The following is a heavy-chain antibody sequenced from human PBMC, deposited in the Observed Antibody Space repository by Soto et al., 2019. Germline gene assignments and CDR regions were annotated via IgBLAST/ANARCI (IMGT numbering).Heavy chain of an antibody. V-gene: IGHV4-30-2*01. CDR3: ARAVYYDYVWGSTFDP. J-gene: IGHJ5*02. CDR2: IYHSGST. CDR1: GCSISSGGYS. D-gene: IGHD3-16*01. Sequence: SETLSLTCAVSGCSISSGGYSWSWIRQPPGKGLEWIGYIYHSGSTYYNPSLKSRVTISVDRSKNQFSLKLSSVTAADTAVYYCARAVYYDYVWGSTFDPWGQGTLVTVSS.